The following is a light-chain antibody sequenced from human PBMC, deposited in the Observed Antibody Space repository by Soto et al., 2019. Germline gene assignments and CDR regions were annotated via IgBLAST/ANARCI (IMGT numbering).Light chain of an antibody. V-gene: IGLV2-23*02. CDR3: CSYAGSRWM. Sequence: QSALTQPASVSGSPGQSITVSCTGSSDDIGNFNLVSWYQQFPGKAPKLIVYEVNKRPLGVSDRFSGSKSGNTASLTISGLQAEDEADYHYCSYAGSRWMFGGGTKLTVL. CDR1: SDDIGNFNL. J-gene: IGLJ3*02. CDR2: EVN.